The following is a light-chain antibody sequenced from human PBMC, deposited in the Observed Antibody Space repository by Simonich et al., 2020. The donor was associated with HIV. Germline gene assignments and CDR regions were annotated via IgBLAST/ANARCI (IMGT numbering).Light chain of an antibody. J-gene: IGLJ2*01. V-gene: IGLV2-14*03. Sequence: QSALTQPASVSGSPGQSITISCTGTSSDVGGYNYVSWYPQHPGKAPKLMIYDVSNRPSGVSNRFSGSKSGNTASLTISGLQAEDEADYYCSSYTSSSTLIGGGTKLTVL. CDR2: DVS. CDR3: SSYTSSSTL. CDR1: SSDVGGYNY.